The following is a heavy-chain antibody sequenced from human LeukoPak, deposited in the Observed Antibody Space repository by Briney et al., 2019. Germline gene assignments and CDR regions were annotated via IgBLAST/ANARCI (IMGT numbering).Heavy chain of an antibody. CDR1: GGSISSYY. J-gene: IGHJ4*02. CDR3: ASGLVGATTDY. CDR2: IYYSGST. D-gene: IGHD1-26*01. Sequence: SETLSLTCTVSGGSISSYYWSWIRQPPGKGLEWIGYIYYSGSTNYNPSLKSRVTISVDTSKNQFSLKLSSVTAADTAVYYCASGLVGATTDYWGQGTLVTVSS. V-gene: IGHV4-59*08.